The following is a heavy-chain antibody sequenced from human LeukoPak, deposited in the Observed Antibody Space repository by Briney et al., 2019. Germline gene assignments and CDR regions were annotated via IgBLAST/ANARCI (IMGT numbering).Heavy chain of an antibody. Sequence: SETLSLTCTVSGGSISSYYWSWIRQPPGKGLEWIGEINHSGSTNYNPSLKSRVAISVDTSKNQFSLKLSSVTAADTAVYYCAMGDGYNFPPSFDYWGQGTLVTVSS. J-gene: IGHJ4*02. CDR1: GGSISSYY. CDR2: INHSGST. D-gene: IGHD5-24*01. CDR3: AMGDGYNFPPSFDY. V-gene: IGHV4-34*01.